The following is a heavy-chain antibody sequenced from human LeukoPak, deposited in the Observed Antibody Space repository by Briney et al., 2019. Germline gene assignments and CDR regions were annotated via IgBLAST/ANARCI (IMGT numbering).Heavy chain of an antibody. CDR3: AREGYYGSGSYFY. J-gene: IGHJ4*02. D-gene: IGHD3-10*01. V-gene: IGHV1-69*13. Sequence: SVKVSCKASGGTFSSYAISWVRQAPGQGLEWMGGIIPIFGTANYAQKFQGRVTITADESTSTAYMELSSLRSEDTAVYYCAREGYYGSGSYFYWGQGTLVTVSS. CDR1: GGTFSSYA. CDR2: IIPIFGTA.